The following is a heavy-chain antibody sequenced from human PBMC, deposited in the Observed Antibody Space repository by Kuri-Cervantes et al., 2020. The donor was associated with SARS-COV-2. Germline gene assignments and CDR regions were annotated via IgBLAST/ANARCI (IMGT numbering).Heavy chain of an antibody. Sequence: SETLSLTCTVSGDSISSGSYYWSWIRQPAGKGLEWIGYIYTSGSTNYNPSLKSRVTITVDTSKNQFSLKLSSVTAADTAVYYCARDLYYYDSSGYEYYYYYYMDVWGKGTTVTVSS. CDR2: IYTSGST. D-gene: IGHD3-22*01. CDR3: ARDLYYYDSSGYEYYYYYYMDV. V-gene: IGHV4-61*09. CDR1: GDSISSGSYY. J-gene: IGHJ6*03.